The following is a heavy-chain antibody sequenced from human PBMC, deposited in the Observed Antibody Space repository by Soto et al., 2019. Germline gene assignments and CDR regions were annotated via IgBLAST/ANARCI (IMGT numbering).Heavy chain of an antibody. V-gene: IGHV3-23*01. CDR2: IIGSGGST. D-gene: IGHD1-20*01. J-gene: IGHJ6*02. CDR3: AKDTLITSQNIARCGMDV. CDR1: GXTFRTYS. Sequence: GSLRPSGAASGXTFRTYSMSWVRQAPGKGLEWVSSIIGSGGSTYYADSVKGRFKIYRDNSKNTLYLQMNSLRAEDTALYYCAKDTLITSQNIARCGMDVWGQGTTGTVSS.